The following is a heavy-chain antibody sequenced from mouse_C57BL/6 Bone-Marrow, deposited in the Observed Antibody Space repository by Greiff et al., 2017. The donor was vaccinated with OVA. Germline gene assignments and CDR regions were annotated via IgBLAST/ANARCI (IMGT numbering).Heavy chain of an antibody. Sequence: VQLKESGPELVKPGASVKISCKASGYAFSSSWMTWVKQRPGKGLEWIGRIYPGDGDTNYNGKVKGKATLTADKSSSTAYMQLSSLTSEDSAVCSRARARLDVEKDDWGKGTTLTVSS. CDR3: ARARLDVEKDD. CDR2: IYPGDGDT. J-gene: IGHJ2*01. V-gene: IGHV1-82*01. CDR1: GYAFSSSW.